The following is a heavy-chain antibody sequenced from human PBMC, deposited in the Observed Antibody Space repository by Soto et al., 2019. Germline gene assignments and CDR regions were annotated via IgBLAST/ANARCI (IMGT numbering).Heavy chain of an antibody. Sequence: LILSCAASGFSFRDSAMHWVRHASGKGLEWVGRIRSKGNNYATTYAASVKGRFTISRDDSKDTSYLQIPSLKTEDAAVYYCIGFRRSLSWYFDLWGRGPQVTVSS. CDR2: IRSKGNNYAT. D-gene: IGHD3-10*01. CDR3: IGFRRSLSWYFDL. V-gene: IGHV3-73*01. J-gene: IGHJ2*01. CDR1: GFSFRDSA.